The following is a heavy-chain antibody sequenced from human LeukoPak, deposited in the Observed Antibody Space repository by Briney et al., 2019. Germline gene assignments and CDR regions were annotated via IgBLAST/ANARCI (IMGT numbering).Heavy chain of an antibody. CDR3: ARGPDVLRYFDWFDY. CDR1: GFTFSSYW. D-gene: IGHD3-9*01. Sequence: GGSLRLSCAASGFTFSSYWMSWVRQAPGKGLDWVANIKQDGSEKYYVDSVKGRFTISRDNAKNSLYLQMNSLRAEDTAVYYCARGPDVLRYFDWFDYWGQGTLVTVSS. CDR2: IKQDGSEK. J-gene: IGHJ5*01. V-gene: IGHV3-7*01.